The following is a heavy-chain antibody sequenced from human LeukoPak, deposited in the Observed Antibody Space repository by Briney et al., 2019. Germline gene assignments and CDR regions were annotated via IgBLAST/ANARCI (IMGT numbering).Heavy chain of an antibody. V-gene: IGHV1-2*02. CDR2: INPNSGGT. Sequence: GASVKVSCKASGYTFTGYYMHWVRQAPGQGLEWMGWINPNSGGTNYAQKFQGRVTMTRGTSISTAYMELSRLRSDDTAVYYCARLWSDVGKIVVVPAAILGFDPWGQGTLVTVSS. J-gene: IGHJ5*02. CDR1: GYTFTGYY. D-gene: IGHD2-2*01. CDR3: ARLWSDVGKIVVVPAAILGFDP.